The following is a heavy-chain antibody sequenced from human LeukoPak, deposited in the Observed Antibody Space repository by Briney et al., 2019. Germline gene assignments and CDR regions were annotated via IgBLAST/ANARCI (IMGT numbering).Heavy chain of an antibody. CDR1: GYTLTELS. J-gene: IGHJ4*02. Sequence: ASVKVSCKVSGYTLTELSMHWVRQAPGKGLEGMGGFDPEDGETIYAQKFQGRVTMTEDTSTDTAYMELSSLRSEDTAVYYCATARGYSYGLNVQYWGQGTLVTVSS. CDR2: FDPEDGET. V-gene: IGHV1-24*01. CDR3: ATARGYSYGLNVQY. D-gene: IGHD5-18*01.